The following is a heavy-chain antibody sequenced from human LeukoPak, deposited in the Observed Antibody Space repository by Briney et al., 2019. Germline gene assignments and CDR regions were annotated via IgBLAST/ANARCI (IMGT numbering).Heavy chain of an antibody. Sequence: SVKVSCKASGGTFNSYAISWVRQAPGQGLEWMGGIMPLFGTANYAQEFQGRVTFTTDESASTAYMEVSSLRSEDTAVYYCASGSLGDGYGVGDYYQYMDVWGKGTTVTVPS. CDR3: ASGSLGDGYGVGDYYQYMDV. V-gene: IGHV1-69*05. CDR2: IMPLFGTA. D-gene: IGHD5-24*01. J-gene: IGHJ6*03. CDR1: GGTFNSYA.